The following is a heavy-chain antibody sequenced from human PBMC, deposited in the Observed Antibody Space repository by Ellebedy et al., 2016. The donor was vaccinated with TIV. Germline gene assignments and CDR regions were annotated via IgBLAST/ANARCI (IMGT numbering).Heavy chain of an antibody. CDR3: VKGAYSVPTVMAV. V-gene: IGHV3-48*01. CDR1: GFTFGDFG. Sequence: GGSLRLSCKGSGFTFGDFGMGWVRQAPGKGLEWVSSISSSSSTIYYADSVKGRFTISRDNAKDSLFLEMNSLRAEDTAVYYCVKGAYSVPTVMAVWGQGTMVIVSS. D-gene: IGHD2-21*01. J-gene: IGHJ6*02. CDR2: ISSSSSTI.